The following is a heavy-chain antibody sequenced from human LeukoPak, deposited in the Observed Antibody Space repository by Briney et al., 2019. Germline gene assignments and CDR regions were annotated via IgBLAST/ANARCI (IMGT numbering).Heavy chain of an antibody. Sequence: SETLSLTCTVSGGSISSYYWSWIRQPPGKGLEWIGYIYYGRSTNYNPSLKSRVTISVDTSKNQFSLKLSSVTAADTAVYYCARDNVVDAFDIWGQGTMVTVSS. D-gene: IGHD2-15*01. CDR2: IYYGRST. CDR1: GGSISSYY. CDR3: ARDNVVDAFDI. J-gene: IGHJ3*02. V-gene: IGHV4-59*01.